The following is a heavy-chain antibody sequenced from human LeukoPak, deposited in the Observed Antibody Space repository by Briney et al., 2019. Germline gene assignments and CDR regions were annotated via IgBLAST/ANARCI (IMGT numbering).Heavy chain of an antibody. CDR1: GGSFTTSY. Sequence: SETLSLTCTVSGGSFTTSYWSWVRQPPGKGLEWIGHIYYRGNTHYIPSLKSRVTISVDTSKNQFSLKLTSVTAADTATYYCARETSLAGFASGLGFNYWGQGILVTVSS. J-gene: IGHJ4*02. CDR2: IYYRGNT. V-gene: IGHV4-59*01. D-gene: IGHD6-19*01. CDR3: ARETSLAGFASGLGFNY.